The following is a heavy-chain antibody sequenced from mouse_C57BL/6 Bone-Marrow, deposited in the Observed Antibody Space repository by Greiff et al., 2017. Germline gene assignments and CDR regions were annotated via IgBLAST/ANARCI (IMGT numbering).Heavy chain of an antibody. CDR3: AREGIYYGNYQDY. Sequence: VQLQQSGPVLVKPGASVKMSCKASGYTFTDYYMNWVKQSHGKSLEWIGVINPYNGGTSYNQKFKGKATLTVDKSSSTAYMGRISLTSEDSAIYYSAREGIYYGNYQDYWGQGTTLTVSS. D-gene: IGHD2-1*01. CDR2: INPYNGGT. CDR1: GYTFTDYY. V-gene: IGHV1-19*01. J-gene: IGHJ2*01.